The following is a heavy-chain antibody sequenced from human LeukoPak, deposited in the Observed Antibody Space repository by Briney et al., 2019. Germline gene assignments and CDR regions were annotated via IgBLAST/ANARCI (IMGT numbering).Heavy chain of an antibody. CDR3: ARPAQVDGSIDVFDL. D-gene: IGHD1-14*01. Sequence: GGSLRLSCAASGFTFNNYAMSWVRQAPRKGLEWISVISGNDGNTFYADSVKGRFTISRDNSKDTLYLQMYSLRVEDTALYYCARPAQVDGSIDVFDLWGQGTMVTVSS. V-gene: IGHV3-23*01. CDR2: ISGNDGNT. J-gene: IGHJ3*01. CDR1: GFTFNNYA.